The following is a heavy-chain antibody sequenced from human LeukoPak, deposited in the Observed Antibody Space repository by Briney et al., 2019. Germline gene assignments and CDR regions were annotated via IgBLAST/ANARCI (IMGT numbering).Heavy chain of an antibody. D-gene: IGHD6-13*01. V-gene: IGHV3-53*01. CDR3: ARGMGSSWYYFDY. J-gene: IGHJ4*02. CDR1: GFTFDDYG. Sequence: GGSLRLSCAASGFTFDDYGMSWVRQAPGKGLEWVSLIYGGDSTYYADSVKGRFTISRDNSKNTLYLQMNSLRAEDTAVYYCARGMGSSWYYFDYWGQGTLVTVSS. CDR2: IYGGDST.